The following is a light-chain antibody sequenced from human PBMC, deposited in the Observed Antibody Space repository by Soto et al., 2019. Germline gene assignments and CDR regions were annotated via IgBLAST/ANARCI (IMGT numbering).Light chain of an antibody. CDR3: VQATQCPFA. J-gene: IGKJ4*01. CDR1: QSLAHSDGNTD. CDR2: KIS. Sequence: DIVMTQTPLSSPVTIGQPASISCRTSQSLAHSDGNTDLSWLQQRPGQPPRLLIYKISDRVSEVPDRCGCSGAGTDFSLKISRVAAEDVGVYYGVQATQCPFAFGGGTKVEIK. V-gene: IGKV2-24*01.